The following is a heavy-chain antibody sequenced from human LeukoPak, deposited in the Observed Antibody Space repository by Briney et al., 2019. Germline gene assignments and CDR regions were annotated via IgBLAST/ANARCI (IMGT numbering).Heavy chain of an antibody. Sequence: GGSLRLSCAASGFALSTYEMTWVRQAPGKGLEWVSFISSSTSHTFYADSVKGRFTIFRDTAKNSLYLQMNNLRGEDTAVYYCARDVSSSTRAFDIWCQGTMVAVS. V-gene: IGHV3-48*03. D-gene: IGHD2-15*01. CDR3: ARDVSSSTRAFDI. CDR1: GFALSTYE. J-gene: IGHJ3*02. CDR2: ISSSTSHT.